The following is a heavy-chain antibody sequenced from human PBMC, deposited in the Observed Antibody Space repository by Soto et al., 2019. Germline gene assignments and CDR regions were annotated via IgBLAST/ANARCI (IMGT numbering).Heavy chain of an antibody. V-gene: IGHV1-69*01. Sequence: QVQLMQSGAEVKKPGSSVKVSCKASGGTFSSYAISWVRQAPGQGLEWMGGIIPIFGTANYAKKFKGRVTITPDESTGTAYRELRSLRSEDTAVYYCARDRLSYYYGMDVWGQGTKVSVSS. J-gene: IGHJ6*02. D-gene: IGHD6-19*01. CDR1: GGTFSSYA. CDR2: IIPIFGTA. CDR3: ARDRLSYYYGMDV.